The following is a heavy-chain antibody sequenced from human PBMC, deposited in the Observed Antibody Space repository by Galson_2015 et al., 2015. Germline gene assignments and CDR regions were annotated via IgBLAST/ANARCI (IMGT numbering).Heavy chain of an antibody. Sequence: SLRLSCAASGFTFSSYGMHWVRQAPGKGLEWVAVIWYDGSNKYYADSVKGRFTISRDNSKNTLYLQMNSLRAEDTAVYYCARGFPDYYDSSGPGDAFDIWGQGTMVTVSS. CDR3: ARGFPDYYDSSGPGDAFDI. V-gene: IGHV3-33*01. CDR1: GFTFSSYG. CDR2: IWYDGSNK. J-gene: IGHJ3*02. D-gene: IGHD3-22*01.